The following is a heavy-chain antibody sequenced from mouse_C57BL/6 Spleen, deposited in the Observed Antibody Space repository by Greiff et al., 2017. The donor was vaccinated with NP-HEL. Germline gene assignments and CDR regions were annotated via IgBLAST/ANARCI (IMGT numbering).Heavy chain of an antibody. CDR2: IYPGDGDT. CDR1: GYAFSSYW. V-gene: IGHV1-80*01. CDR3: ARTLDCSSSWFSC. D-gene: IGHD1-1*01. Sequence: VQLQQSGAELVKPGASVKISCKASGYAFSSYWMNWVKQRPGKGLEWIGQIYPGDGDTNYNGKFKGKATLTADKSSSTAYMQLSSLTSEDSAVYLCARTLDCSSSWFSCWGQGTLVTVSA. J-gene: IGHJ3*01.